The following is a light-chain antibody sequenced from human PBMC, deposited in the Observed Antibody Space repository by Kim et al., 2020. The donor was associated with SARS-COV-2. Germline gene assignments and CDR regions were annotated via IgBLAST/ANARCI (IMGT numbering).Light chain of an antibody. V-gene: IGLV3-21*04. CDR3: QVWDSSSDPYVV. CDR1: NIGSKS. Sequence: SYELTQPPSVSVAPGKTARITCGGNNIGSKSVHWYQQKPGQAPVLVIYYDSDRPSWIPERFSGSNSGNTATLTISRVEAGDEADYYCQVWDSSSDPYVVFGGGTQLTVL. J-gene: IGLJ2*01. CDR2: YDS.